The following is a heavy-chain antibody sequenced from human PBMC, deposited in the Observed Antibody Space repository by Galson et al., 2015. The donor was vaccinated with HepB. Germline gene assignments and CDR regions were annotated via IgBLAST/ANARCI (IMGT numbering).Heavy chain of an antibody. CDR3: ASPYCSGGSCSTYYYYGMDV. D-gene: IGHD2-15*01. Sequence: SLRLSCAASGFTFSSYWMSWVRQAPGKGLEWVANIKQDGSEKYYVDSVKGRFTISRDNAKNSLYLQMNSLRAEDTAVYYCASPYCSGGSCSTYYYYGMDVWGQGTTVTVSS. J-gene: IGHJ6*02. V-gene: IGHV3-7*03. CDR2: IKQDGSEK. CDR1: GFTFSSYW.